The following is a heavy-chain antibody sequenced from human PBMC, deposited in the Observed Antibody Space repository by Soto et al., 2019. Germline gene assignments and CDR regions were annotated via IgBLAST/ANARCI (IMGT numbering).Heavy chain of an antibody. CDR1: GGSISRHY. V-gene: IGHV4-4*09. Sequence: SETLSLTCTVSGGSISRHYWTWIRQPPGKGLEWIGSTDNSGITKYNPSLKSRVSISVDTSKNQFSLNLSSVTAADTAVYYCVGDIFSGSYRFDYWGQGTLVTVSS. J-gene: IGHJ4*02. CDR2: TDNSGIT. D-gene: IGHD1-26*01. CDR3: VGDIFSGSYRFDY.